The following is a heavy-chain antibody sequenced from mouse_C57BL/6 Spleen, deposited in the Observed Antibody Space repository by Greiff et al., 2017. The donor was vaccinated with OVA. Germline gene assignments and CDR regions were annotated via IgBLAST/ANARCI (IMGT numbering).Heavy chain of an antibody. CDR2: INPSSGYT. Sequence: VQLQQSGAELARPGASVKMSCKASGYTFTSYTMHWVKQRPGQGLEWIGYINPSSGYTKYNQKFKDKATLTADKSSSTAYMQLSSLTSEDSADYYRARSGLRHYFDYWGQGTTLTVSS. CDR3: ARSGLRHYFDY. D-gene: IGHD2-4*01. J-gene: IGHJ2*01. V-gene: IGHV1-4*01. CDR1: GYTFTSYT.